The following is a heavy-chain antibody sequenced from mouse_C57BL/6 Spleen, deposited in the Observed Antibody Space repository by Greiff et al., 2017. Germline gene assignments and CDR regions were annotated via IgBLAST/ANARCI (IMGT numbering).Heavy chain of an antibody. D-gene: IGHD1-1*01. CDR3: ARDYGSRKDFDY. CDR2: IYPGDGDT. CDR1: GYAFSSSW. J-gene: IGHJ2*01. Sequence: VKLQQSGPELVKPGASVKISCKASGYAFSSSWMNWVKQRPGKGLEWIGRIYPGDGDTNYNGKFKGKATLTADKSSSTAYMQLSSLTSEDSAVYFCARDYGSRKDFDYWGQGTTLTVSS. V-gene: IGHV1-82*01.